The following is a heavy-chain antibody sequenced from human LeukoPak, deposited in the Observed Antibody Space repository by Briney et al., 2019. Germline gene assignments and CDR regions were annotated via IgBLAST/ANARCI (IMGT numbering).Heavy chain of an antibody. D-gene: IGHD1-26*01. Sequence: ASVKVSCKASGYTFTGYYMHWVRQAPGQGLEWMGLISPTGGSTGYAQKFQGRVTMTRDMSTSTDYMELSSLRSEDTAIYYCARDNSVGDNAWWFDPWGQGTLVTVSS. J-gene: IGHJ5*02. V-gene: IGHV1-46*01. CDR1: GYTFTGYY. CDR2: ISPTGGST. CDR3: ARDNSVGDNAWWFDP.